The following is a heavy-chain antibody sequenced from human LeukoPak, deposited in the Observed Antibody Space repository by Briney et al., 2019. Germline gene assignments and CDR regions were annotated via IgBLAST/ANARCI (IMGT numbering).Heavy chain of an antibody. Sequence: GGSLRLSCAASGFTFSSYSMNWVRQAPGKGLEWVSSIRSSSSYIYYADSVKGRFTISRDNAKNSLYLQMNSLRAEDTAVYYCAKTSTVTSWGGYYGMDVWGQGTTVTVSS. CDR1: GFTFSSYS. D-gene: IGHD4-17*01. V-gene: IGHV3-21*01. J-gene: IGHJ6*02. CDR2: IRSSSSYI. CDR3: AKTSTVTSWGGYYGMDV.